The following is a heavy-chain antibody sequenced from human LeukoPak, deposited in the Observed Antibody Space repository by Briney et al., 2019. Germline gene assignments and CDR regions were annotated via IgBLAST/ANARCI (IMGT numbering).Heavy chain of an antibody. D-gene: IGHD4-17*01. CDR3: VRMGRYGDYDY. CDR1: GFTFSSYW. CDR2: IKQDGNEK. V-gene: IGHV3-7*01. Sequence: PGGSLRLSCAAPGFTFSSYWMSWVRQAPGKGLEWVANIKQDGNEKYYVDSVKGRFTISRDNAKNSLYLQMNSLRAEDTAVYYCVRMGRYGDYDYWGQGTLVTVSS. J-gene: IGHJ4*02.